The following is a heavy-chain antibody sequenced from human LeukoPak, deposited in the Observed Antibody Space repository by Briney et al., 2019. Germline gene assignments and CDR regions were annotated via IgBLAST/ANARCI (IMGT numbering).Heavy chain of an antibody. CDR1: VFTFSSYA. Sequence: GGSLRLSCAASVFTFSSYAMSWVRQAPGKGLEWVSAISGSGGSTYYADSVKGRFTISRDNSKNTLYLQMNSLRAEDTAVYYCAKWTPFWMATTSLDYWGQGTLVTVSS. J-gene: IGHJ4*02. V-gene: IGHV3-23*01. CDR2: ISGSGGST. CDR3: AKWTPFWMATTSLDY. D-gene: IGHD5-24*01.